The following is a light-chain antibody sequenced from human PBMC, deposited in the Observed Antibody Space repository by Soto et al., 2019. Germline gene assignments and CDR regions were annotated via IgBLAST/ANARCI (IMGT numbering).Light chain of an antibody. CDR2: LEGSGSY. J-gene: IGLJ3*02. Sequence: QPVLTQSSSASAYLGSSVKLTCTLSSGHSSYIIAWHQQQPGKAPRYLMKLEGSGSYNKGSGVPDRFSGSSSGADRYLTISNLQFEDEADYYCETWDSNIGVFGGGTKVTVL. V-gene: IGLV4-60*02. CDR3: ETWDSNIGV. CDR1: SGHSSYI.